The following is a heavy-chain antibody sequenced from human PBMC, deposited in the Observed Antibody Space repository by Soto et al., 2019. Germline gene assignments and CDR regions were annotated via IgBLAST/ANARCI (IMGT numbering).Heavy chain of an antibody. CDR2: INHSGGT. J-gene: IGHJ4*02. Sequence: PSETLSLTCAVYGGSFSGYYWSWIRQPPGRGLEWIGEINHSGGTNYNPSLKSRGTISIDTSKNQFSLKLSSVTAADTAMYYCAPRVTMVRGAYFDYWGQGTLVTVSS. CDR1: GGSFSGYY. D-gene: IGHD3-10*01. CDR3: APRVTMVRGAYFDY. V-gene: IGHV4-34*01.